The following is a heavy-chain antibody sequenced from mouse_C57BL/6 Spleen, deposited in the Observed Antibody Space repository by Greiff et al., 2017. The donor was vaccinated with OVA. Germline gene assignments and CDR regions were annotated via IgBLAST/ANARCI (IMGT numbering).Heavy chain of an antibody. CDR3: ARYGGFDY. J-gene: IGHJ2*01. V-gene: IGHV1-26*01. D-gene: IGHD1-1*01. CDR1: GYTFTDYY. Sequence: VQLQQSGPELVKPGASVKISCKASGYTFTDYYMNWVKQSHGKSLEWIGDINPNNGGTSYNQKFKGKATLTVDKSSSTAYMELRSLTSEDSAVYYCARYGGFDYWGQGTTRTVSS. CDR2: INPNNGGT.